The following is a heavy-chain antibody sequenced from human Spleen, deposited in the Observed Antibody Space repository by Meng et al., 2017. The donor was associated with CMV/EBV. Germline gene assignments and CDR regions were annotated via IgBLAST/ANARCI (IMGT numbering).Heavy chain of an antibody. CDR3: ARELRGYCSSTSCYDFGY. CDR1: YRFTDYW. Sequence: YRFTDYWIVWVRPMPGKGLEWMGIIYPGDSYTKYSPSFQGQVTISADKSISTAYLQWSSLKASDTAMYYCARELRGYCSSTSCYDFGYWGQGTLVTVSS. J-gene: IGHJ4*02. CDR2: IYPGDSYT. V-gene: IGHV5-51*01. D-gene: IGHD2-2*01.